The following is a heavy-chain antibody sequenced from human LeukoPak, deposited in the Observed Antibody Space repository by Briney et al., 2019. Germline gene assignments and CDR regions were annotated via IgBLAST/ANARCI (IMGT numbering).Heavy chain of an antibody. V-gene: IGHV3-15*01. CDR2: IKSKTDGGTT. CDR1: GFTFSNAW. CDR3: TTEPEPGYCSSTSCFPKYFQH. Sequence: GGSLRLSCAASGFTFSNAWMSWVRQAPGKGLEWVGRIKSKTDGGTTDYAAPVKGRFTISRDDSKNTLYLQMNSLKTEDTAVHYCTTEPEPGYCSSTSCFPKYFQHWGQGTLVTVSS. D-gene: IGHD2-2*01. J-gene: IGHJ1*01.